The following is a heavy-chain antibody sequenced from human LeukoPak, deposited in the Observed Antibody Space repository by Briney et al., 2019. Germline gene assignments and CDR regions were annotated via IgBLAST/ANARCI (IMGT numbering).Heavy chain of an antibody. V-gene: IGHV3-23*01. D-gene: IGHD2-8*02. CDR3: ATYRQVLLPFES. J-gene: IGHJ4*02. CDR1: GFTFSSYA. Sequence: PGGSLRLSCAASGFTFSSYAMSWVRQAPGKGLEWVSSIFPSGGEIHYADSVRGRFTISRDNPKSTLSLQMNSLRAEDTAIYYCATYRQVLLPFESWGQGTLVTVSS. CDR2: IFPSGGEI.